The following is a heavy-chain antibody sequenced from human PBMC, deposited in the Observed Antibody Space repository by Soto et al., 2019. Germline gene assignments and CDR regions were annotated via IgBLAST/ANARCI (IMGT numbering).Heavy chain of an antibody. Sequence: SGGSLRLSCAASGFTFSSYAMSWVRQAPGKGLEWVSAISGSGGSTYYADSVKGRFTISRDNSKNTLYLQMNSLRAEDTAVYYCATTHRVVVITGGVYWGQGTLVTVSS. D-gene: IGHD3-22*01. J-gene: IGHJ4*02. CDR3: ATTHRVVVITGGVY. CDR2: ISGSGGST. V-gene: IGHV3-23*01. CDR1: GFTFSSYA.